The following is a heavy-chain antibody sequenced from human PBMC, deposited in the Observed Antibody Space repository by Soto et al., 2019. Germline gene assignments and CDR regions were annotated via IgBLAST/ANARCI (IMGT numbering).Heavy chain of an antibody. CDR1: GFTFSNAW. Sequence: PGGSLRLSCAASGFTFSNAWMNWVRQAPGKGLEWVANIKQDGSEKYYVDSVKGRFTISRDNAKNSLYLQMNSLRAEDTAVYYCARVVIYYYYYMDVWGKGTTVTVSS. CDR3: ARVVIYYYYYMDV. CDR2: IKQDGSEK. J-gene: IGHJ6*03. V-gene: IGHV3-7*04. D-gene: IGHD2-21*01.